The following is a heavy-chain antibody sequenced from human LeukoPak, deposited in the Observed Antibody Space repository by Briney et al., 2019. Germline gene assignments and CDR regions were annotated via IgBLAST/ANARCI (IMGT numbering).Heavy chain of an antibody. CDR3: ARDMCTGSSCYLDY. J-gene: IGHJ4*02. CDR1: GYTFTGYY. Sequence: ASVKVSCKASGYTFTGYYMHWVRQAPGQGLEWMGWINPNSGGTNYAQKFQGRVTMTRDTSISTVFMELSRLRPDDTAVYFCARDMCTGSSCYLDYWGQGTLVTVSS. D-gene: IGHD2-8*02. V-gene: IGHV1-2*02. CDR2: INPNSGGT.